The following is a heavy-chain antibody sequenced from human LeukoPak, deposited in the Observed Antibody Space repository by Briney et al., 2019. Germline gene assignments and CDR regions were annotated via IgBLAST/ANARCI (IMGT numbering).Heavy chain of an antibody. D-gene: IGHD2-2*01. CDR3: ARAGRYCSSTSCYRTEYAPPNWFDP. Sequence: SETLSLTCAVYGGSFSGYYWSWLRQPPGKGLEWIGEINHSGSTNYNPSLKSRVTISVDTSKNQFSLKLSSVTAADTAVYYCARAGRYCSSTSCYRTEYAPPNWFDPWGQGTLVTVSS. CDR1: GGSFSGYY. V-gene: IGHV4-34*01. CDR2: INHSGST. J-gene: IGHJ5*02.